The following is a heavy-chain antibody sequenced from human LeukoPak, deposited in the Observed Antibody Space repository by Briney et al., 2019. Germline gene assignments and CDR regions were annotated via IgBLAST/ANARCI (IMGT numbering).Heavy chain of an antibody. J-gene: IGHJ2*01. V-gene: IGHV1-69*06. CDR3: ARVPVVPAAIGLWYFDL. D-gene: IGHD2-2*02. CDR1: GGTFSSYA. CDR2: IIPIFGTA. Sequence: SVKVSCKASGGTFSSYAISWVRQAPGQGLEWMGGIIPIFGTANYAQKFQGRVTITADKSTSTAYMELSSLRSEDTAVYYRARVPVVPAAIGLWYFDLWGRGTLVTVSS.